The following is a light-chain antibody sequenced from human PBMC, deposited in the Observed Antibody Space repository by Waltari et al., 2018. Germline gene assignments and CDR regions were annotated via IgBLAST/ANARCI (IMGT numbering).Light chain of an antibody. J-gene: IGLJ2*01. CDR2: EDN. CDR1: ALPNKH. V-gene: IGLV3-10*01. Sequence: SYELTQPPSVSVSPGQTARITCSGDALPNKHGYWSQQKSGQAPVLVIYEDNKRRSGIPERFSGSSSGTMVTLTISGAQVEDEGDYYCYSTDRTGKQRVFGGGTKLTVL. CDR3: YSTDRTGKQRV.